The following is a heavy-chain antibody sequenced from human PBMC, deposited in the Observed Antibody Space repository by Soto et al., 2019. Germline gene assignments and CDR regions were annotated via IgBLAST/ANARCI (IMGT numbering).Heavy chain of an antibody. D-gene: IGHD2-2*01. Sequence: HAWSMRISSAASGVSLSIYAMSGVRQAPGKGLEWVSAISGSGGSTYYADSVKGRFTISRDNSKNTLYLQMNSLRAEDTAVYYCAKALVRNYYYYGMDVWGQGTTVTVSS. CDR2: ISGSGGST. V-gene: IGHV3-23*01. CDR1: GVSLSIYA. CDR3: AKALVRNYYYYGMDV. J-gene: IGHJ6*02.